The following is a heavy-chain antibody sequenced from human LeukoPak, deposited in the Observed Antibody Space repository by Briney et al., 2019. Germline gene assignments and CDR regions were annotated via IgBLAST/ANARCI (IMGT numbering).Heavy chain of an antibody. CDR1: GGSLSSNNYY. CDR3: ARLLSLRGGGGARNDY. J-gene: IGHJ4*02. D-gene: IGHD2-15*01. V-gene: IGHV4-39*01. CDR2: IYYSGST. Sequence: PSETLSLTCTVSGGSLSSNNYYWGWIRQPPGKGLEWIGSIYYSGSTYYNPSLKSRVTISVDTSKNQFSLKLSSVTAADTAVYYCARLLSLRGGGGARNDYWGQGTLVTVSS.